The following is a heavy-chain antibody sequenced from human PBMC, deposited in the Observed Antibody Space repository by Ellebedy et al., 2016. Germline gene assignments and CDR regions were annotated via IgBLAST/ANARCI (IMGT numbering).Heavy chain of an antibody. CDR3: ASSGYSSSWYGVDY. CDR2: INPNSGGT. J-gene: IGHJ4*02. D-gene: IGHD6-13*01. V-gene: IGHV1-2*02. CDR1: GYTFTGYY. Sequence: ASVKVSXXASGYTFTGYYMHWVRQAPGQGLEWMGWINPNSGGTNYAQKFQGRVTMTRDTSISTAYMELSRLRSDDTAVYYCASSGYSSSWYGVDYWGQGTLVTVSS.